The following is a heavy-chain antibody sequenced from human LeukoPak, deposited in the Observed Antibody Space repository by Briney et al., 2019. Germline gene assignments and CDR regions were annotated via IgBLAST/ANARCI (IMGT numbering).Heavy chain of an antibody. CDR3: ARHSGVQLWNPNWFDP. J-gene: IGHJ5*02. CDR1: GGSISSYY. CDR2: IYYSGST. D-gene: IGHD5-18*01. Sequence: PSETLSLTCTVSGGSISSYYWSWIRQPPGKGLEWIGFIYYSGSTNYNPSLKSRVTISVDTSKNQFSLKLGSVTAADTAVYYCARHSGVQLWNPNWFDPWGQGTLVTVSS. V-gene: IGHV4-59*08.